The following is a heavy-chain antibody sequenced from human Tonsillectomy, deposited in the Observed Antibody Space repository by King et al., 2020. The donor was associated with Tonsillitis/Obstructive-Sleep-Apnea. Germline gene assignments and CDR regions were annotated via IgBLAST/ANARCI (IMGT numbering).Heavy chain of an antibody. V-gene: IGHV7-4-1*02. D-gene: IGHD3-3*01. CDR2: INTNTGNP. CDR1: GYTFTSYA. J-gene: IGHJ4*02. CDR3: ARDLKITIFGVVIRGSPSALGY. Sequence: VQLVESGSELKKPGASVKVSCKASGYTFTSYAMNWVRQAPGQGLEWMGWINTNTGNPTYAQGFTGRFVFSLDTSVSTAYLQISSLKAEDTAVYYCARDLKITIFGVVIRGSPSALGYWGQGTLVTVSS.